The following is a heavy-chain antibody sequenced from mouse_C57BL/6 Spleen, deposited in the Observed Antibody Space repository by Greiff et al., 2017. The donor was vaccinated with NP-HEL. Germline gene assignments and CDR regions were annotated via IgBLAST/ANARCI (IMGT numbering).Heavy chain of an antibody. CDR2: IYPGDGDT. V-gene: IGHV1-80*01. CDR1: GYAFSSYW. CDR3: AKSYYSNSAWFAY. Sequence: QVQLQQSGAELVKPGASVKISCKASGYAFSSYWMNWVKQRPGKGLEWIGQIYPGDGDTNYNGKFKDKATLTADKSSSTAYRQLSSLTSEDSAVYFCAKSYYSNSAWFAYWGQGTLVTVSA. J-gene: IGHJ3*01. D-gene: IGHD2-5*01.